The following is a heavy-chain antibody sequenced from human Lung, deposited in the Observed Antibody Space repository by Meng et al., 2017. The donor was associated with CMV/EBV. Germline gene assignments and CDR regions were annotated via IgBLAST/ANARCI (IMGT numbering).Heavy chain of an antibody. CDR2: VSDTHGDT. V-gene: IGHV3-23*01. D-gene: IGHD6-6*01. J-gene: IGHJ4*02. CDR1: GFTFSSFD. Sequence: GGSLRLSCAASGFTFSSFDMSWVRQAPGKGLEWVSTVSDTHGDTYYADSVKGRFTISRDNSKSTLYLQMNSLRADDTARYYCARLAARGYWGQGTRVNGAS. CDR3: ARLAARGY.